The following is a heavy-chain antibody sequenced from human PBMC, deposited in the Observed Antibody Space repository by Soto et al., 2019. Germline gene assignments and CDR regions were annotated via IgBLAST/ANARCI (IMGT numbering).Heavy chain of an antibody. J-gene: IGHJ4*02. D-gene: IGHD4-17*01. CDR3: ARHPTVTEYYFDY. CDR2: IYYSGST. CDR1: GGPISTYY. V-gene: IGHV4-59*08. Sequence: SETLSLTCTVSGGPISTYYWSWIRQPPGKGLEWIGYIYYSGSTNYNPSLKSRVTISVDTSKNQFSLKLSSVTAADTAVYYCARHPTVTEYYFDYWGQGTLVTVSS.